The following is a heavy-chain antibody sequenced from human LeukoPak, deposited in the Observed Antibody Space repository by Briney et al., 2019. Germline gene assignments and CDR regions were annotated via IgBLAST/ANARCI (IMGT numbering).Heavy chain of an antibody. Sequence: PSETLSLTCTVSGGSISSSNYYWGWIRQPPGKGLEWIGSIYYSGGTYNNPSLKSRVTISVDTSKNQFSLKLSSVTAADTAVYYCARGSYYDNYYAFDIWGQGTMVTVSS. CDR3: ARGSYYDNYYAFDI. CDR1: GGSISSSNYY. V-gene: IGHV4-39*07. J-gene: IGHJ3*02. D-gene: IGHD3-22*01. CDR2: IYYSGGT.